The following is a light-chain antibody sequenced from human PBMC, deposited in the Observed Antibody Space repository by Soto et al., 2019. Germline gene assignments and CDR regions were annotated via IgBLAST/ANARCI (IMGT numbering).Light chain of an antibody. Sequence: NFMLTQPHSVSESPGKTVTISCTRSSGSIASNYVQWYQQRPGSAPTTVIYEDNQRPSGVPDRFSGSKSGNTTSLSVSGLLAEDEADYFCSSYAGSDNVLFGGGTKLTVL. CDR2: EDN. CDR3: SSYAGSDNVL. V-gene: IGLV6-57*04. CDR1: SGSIASNY. J-gene: IGLJ2*01.